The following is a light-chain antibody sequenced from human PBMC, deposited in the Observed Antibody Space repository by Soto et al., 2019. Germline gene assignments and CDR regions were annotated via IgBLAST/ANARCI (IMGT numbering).Light chain of an antibody. CDR3: QRYNSYPGT. CDR2: DVS. CDR1: QSISSW. J-gene: IGKJ1*01. V-gene: IGKV1-5*01. Sequence: DIQITQSPSTLSASVGDRVTITCRASQSISSWLSWYQQKPGKAPKLLIYDVSSLESGVPSRFSGSGAGREFALTISSLQPDDFANNYCQRYNSYPGTFGQGTKVEIK.